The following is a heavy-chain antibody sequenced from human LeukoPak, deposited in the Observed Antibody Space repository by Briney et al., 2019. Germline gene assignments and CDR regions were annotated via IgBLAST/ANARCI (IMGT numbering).Heavy chain of an antibody. CDR2: ISYDGGDK. CDR1: GFTFNSFG. Sequence: GGSLRLSCAASGFTFNSFGMHWVRQAPGKGLEWVAVISYDGGDKYYADSVKGRFTISRDNSKNTLYVQMNSLRTEDTAVYYCAKAKYCGGGSCYGLGDYWGQGTLVTVSS. V-gene: IGHV3-30*18. D-gene: IGHD2-15*01. J-gene: IGHJ4*02. CDR3: AKAKYCGGGSCYGLGDY.